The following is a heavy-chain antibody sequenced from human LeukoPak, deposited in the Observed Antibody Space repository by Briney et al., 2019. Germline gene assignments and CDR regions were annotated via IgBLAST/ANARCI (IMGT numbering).Heavy chain of an antibody. D-gene: IGHD5-24*01. CDR2: INPSGGST. J-gene: IGHJ3*02. CDR1: GYTFTSYY. CDR3: AREGEMATQGFDI. V-gene: IGHV1-46*01. Sequence: GASVKVSSKASGYTFTSYYMHWVRQAPGQGLEWMGIINPSGGSTSYAQKFQGRVTMTRDTSTSTVYMELSSLRSEDAAVYYCAREGEMATQGFDIWGQGTMVTVSS.